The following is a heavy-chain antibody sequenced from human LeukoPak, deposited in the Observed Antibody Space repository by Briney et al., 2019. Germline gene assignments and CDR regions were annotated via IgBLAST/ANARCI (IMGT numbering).Heavy chain of an antibody. V-gene: IGHV3-53*01. J-gene: IGHJ4*02. CDR2: IYSGGST. CDR3: ARAVAGRRGYYFDY. Sequence: GGSLRLSCAASGFTVSSNYMSWVRRAPGEGLEWVSVIYSGGSTYYADSVKGRFTISRDNSKNTLYLQMNSLRAEDTAVYYCARAVAGRRGYYFDYWGQGTLVTVSS. CDR1: GFTVSSNY. D-gene: IGHD6-19*01.